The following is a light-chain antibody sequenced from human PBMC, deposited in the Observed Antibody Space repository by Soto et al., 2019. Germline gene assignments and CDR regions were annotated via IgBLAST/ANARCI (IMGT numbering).Light chain of an antibody. CDR2: EVS. Sequence: QSALTQPASVSGSPGKSITISCPGPTRDVGGYNYVSWYQQHPGKAPKLMIYEVSNRPSGVSNRFSGSKSGNTASLTISGLQAEDEADYYCSSFTSSSTLVFGTGTKVTVL. CDR1: TRDVGGYNY. J-gene: IGLJ1*01. CDR3: SSFTSSSTLV. V-gene: IGLV2-14*01.